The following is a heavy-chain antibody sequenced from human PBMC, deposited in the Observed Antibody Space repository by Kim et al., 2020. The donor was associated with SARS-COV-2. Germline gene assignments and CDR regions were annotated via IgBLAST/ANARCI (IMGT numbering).Heavy chain of an antibody. Sequence: SVKGRFTISRDNSGNALYLEMTSRRAEDTAVYYCAKEGGVNTAYFSAMDVWGQGTTVTVSS. J-gene: IGHJ6*02. CDR3: AKEGGVNTAYFSAMDV. V-gene: IGHV3-23*01. D-gene: IGHD4-17*01.